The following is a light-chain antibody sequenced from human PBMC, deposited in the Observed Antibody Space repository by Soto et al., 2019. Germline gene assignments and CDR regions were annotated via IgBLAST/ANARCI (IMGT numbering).Light chain of an antibody. Sequence: DIVMTQSPLSLPVTPGEPSSISLMSSQSLLHSNGYNYLDGYLQKPGQSPQLLIYLGSNRASGVPDRFSGSGSGTDFTLKISRVEAEDVGVYYCMQPLQSWTFGQGTKVDIK. CDR3: MQPLQSWT. CDR1: QSLLHSNGYNY. CDR2: LGS. J-gene: IGKJ1*01. V-gene: IGKV2-28*01.